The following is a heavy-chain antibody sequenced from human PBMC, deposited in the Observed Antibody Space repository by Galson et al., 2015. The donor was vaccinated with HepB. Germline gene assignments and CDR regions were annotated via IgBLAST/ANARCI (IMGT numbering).Heavy chain of an antibody. D-gene: IGHD5-12*01. V-gene: IGHV3-48*03. CDR2: ISASGTTI. CDR3: VFLRGNDLKPLDY. Sequence: SLRLSCAASTFIFSTYSMNWVRQAPGMGLEWLSYISASGTTIYHADSVKGRFTISRDNAKNSLYLQMNSLRPEDTAVYFCVFLRGNDLKPLDYWGQGILVTVSS. J-gene: IGHJ4*02. CDR1: TFIFSTYS.